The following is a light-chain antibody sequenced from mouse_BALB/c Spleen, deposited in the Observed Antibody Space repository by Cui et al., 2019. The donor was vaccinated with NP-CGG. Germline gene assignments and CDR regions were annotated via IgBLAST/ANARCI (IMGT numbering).Light chain of an antibody. Sequence: QAGVTQESSLPTSPGETVTLTCRSSTGAVTTNNYTNWVQEKPDHLFTGLIGGTNNRAPGVPARFSGSLIGDKAALTITGAQTEDEAIYFCALWYSNHWVFGGGTKLTVL. CDR2: GTN. CDR1: TGAVTTNNY. CDR3: ALWYSNHWV. J-gene: IGLJ1*01. V-gene: IGLV1*01.